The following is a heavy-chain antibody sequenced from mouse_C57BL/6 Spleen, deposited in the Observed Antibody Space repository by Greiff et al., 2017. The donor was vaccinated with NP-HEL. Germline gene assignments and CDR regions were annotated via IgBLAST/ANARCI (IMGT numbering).Heavy chain of an antibody. D-gene: IGHD1-1*01. Sequence: EVQLQQSGPELVKPGASVKMSCKASGYTFTDYNMHWVKQSHGKSLEWIGYINPNNGGTSYNQKFKGKATLTVNKSSSPAYMELRSLTSEDSAVDYCARITTVGGNYFDYWGQGTTLTVSS. V-gene: IGHV1-22*01. CDR2: INPNNGGT. J-gene: IGHJ2*01. CDR1: GYTFTDYN. CDR3: ARITTVGGNYFDY.